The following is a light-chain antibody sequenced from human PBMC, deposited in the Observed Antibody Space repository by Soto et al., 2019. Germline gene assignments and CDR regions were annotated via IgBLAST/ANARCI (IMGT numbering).Light chain of an antibody. CDR3: QQSYSTPPIT. Sequence: DIQMTQSPSSLSASVGDRVPITCRASQSISSYLNWYQQKPGKAPKLLIYAAYSLQSGVPSRFSGSGSGTDFTLTISSLQPEDFATYYCQQSYSTPPITFGQGTRLEIK. CDR2: AAY. V-gene: IGKV1-39*01. J-gene: IGKJ5*01. CDR1: QSISSY.